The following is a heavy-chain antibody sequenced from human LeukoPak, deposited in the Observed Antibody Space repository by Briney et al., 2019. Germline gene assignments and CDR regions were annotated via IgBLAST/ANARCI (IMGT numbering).Heavy chain of an antibody. J-gene: IGHJ1*01. CDR3: ARGSYHCYDSSGYSLGEH. CDR2: IYHSGST. D-gene: IGHD3-22*01. Sequence: SSETLSLTCAVSGGSISSSNWWSWVRQPPGKGLEWIGEIYHSGSTNYNPSLKSRVTISVDTSKNQFSLKLSSVTAADTAVYYCARGSYHCYDSSGYSLGEHWGQGTLVTVSS. CDR1: GGSISSSNW. V-gene: IGHV4-4*02.